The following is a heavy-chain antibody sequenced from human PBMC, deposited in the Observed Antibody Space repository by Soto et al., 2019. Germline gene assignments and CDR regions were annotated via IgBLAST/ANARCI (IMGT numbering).Heavy chain of an antibody. CDR2: VYVGGST. CDR1: GVSVSTGLYY. J-gene: IGHJ4*02. D-gene: IGHD5-12*01. V-gene: IGHV4-61*01. Sequence: QVQLQESGPGLVKPSETLSLTCTVSGVSVSTGLYYWNWVRQPPGKGLEWIGYVYVGGSTNYNPSLKSRVTISIDTSKNPFSLRLNSVNAADTVVSYCARVQYSRDGYKEFFDYWGQGTLVIVSS. CDR3: ARVQYSRDGYKEFFDY.